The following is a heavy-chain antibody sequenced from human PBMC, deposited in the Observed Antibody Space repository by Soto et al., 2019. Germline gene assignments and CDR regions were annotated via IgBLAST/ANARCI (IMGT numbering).Heavy chain of an antibody. CDR2: IYHSGRT. CDR3: ARQRTTVVTQAYVDY. D-gene: IGHD2-21*02. CDR1: GESISSSSYY. J-gene: IGHJ4*02. Sequence: SDNLSVTCIFSGESISSSSYYWGWIRQPPGKGLEWIGSIYHSGRTYYNPSLKSRVSISIDTSKNQFSLKLSSVTAADTALYYGARQRTTVVTQAYVDYWGQGALVT. V-gene: IGHV4-39*01.